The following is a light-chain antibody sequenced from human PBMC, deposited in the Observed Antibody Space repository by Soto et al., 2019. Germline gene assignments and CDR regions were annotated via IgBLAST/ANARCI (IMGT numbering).Light chain of an antibody. J-gene: IGKJ1*01. CDR3: QQYHNLWT. Sequence: EIVLTQSPDTLSLSPGERATLSCRASQTVTSGYLAWYQQKPGQAPRLLIYGVSTGATGIPDRFSGSGSGTDFTLTISRLEPEDFALYYCQQYHNLWTFGQGTEVEIK. V-gene: IGKV3-20*01. CDR1: QTVTSGY. CDR2: GVS.